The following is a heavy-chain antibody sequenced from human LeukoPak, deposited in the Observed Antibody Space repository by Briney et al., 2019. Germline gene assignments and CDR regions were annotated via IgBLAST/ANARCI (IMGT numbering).Heavy chain of an antibody. CDR3: ASGNWGIKYYFDY. CDR1: GGSISSGGYY. V-gene: IGHV4-31*03. J-gene: IGHJ4*02. D-gene: IGHD7-27*01. CDR2: IYYSGST. Sequence: PSETLSLTCTVSGGSISSGGYYWSWIRQHPGKGLEWIGYIYYSGSTYYNLSLKSRVTISVDTSKNQFSLKLSSVTAADTVVYYCASGNWGIKYYFDYWGQGTLVTVSS.